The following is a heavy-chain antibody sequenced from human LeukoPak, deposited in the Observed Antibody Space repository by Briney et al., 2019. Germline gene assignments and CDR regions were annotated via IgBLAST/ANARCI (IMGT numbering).Heavy chain of an antibody. Sequence: GVSLRLSCAISGITLSNYGMSWVRQPPGKGLEWVAGLSASGGSTNYADSVKGRFTISRDNPKNTLYLQMNSLRAEDTAVYFCAKRGVVIRVILVGFHKEAYYFDSWDQGALVTVSS. CDR1: GITLSNYG. CDR2: LSASGGST. D-gene: IGHD3-10*01. V-gene: IGHV3-23*01. CDR3: AKRGVVIRVILVGFHKEAYYFDS. J-gene: IGHJ4*02.